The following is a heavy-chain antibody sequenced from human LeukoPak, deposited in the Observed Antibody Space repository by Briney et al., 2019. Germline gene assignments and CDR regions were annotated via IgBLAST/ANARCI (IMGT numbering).Heavy chain of an antibody. Sequence: GGSLRLSCAASGSTFSSYWMSWVRQAPGKGLGWVANIKQDGSETYYVDSVKGRFTISRDIAKNSLYLQMNSLRAEDTAVYYCARGSPHSSSWYYFDYWGQGTLVTVSS. V-gene: IGHV3-7*01. CDR3: ARGSPHSSSWYYFDY. J-gene: IGHJ4*02. CDR1: GSTFSSYW. CDR2: IKQDGSET. D-gene: IGHD6-13*01.